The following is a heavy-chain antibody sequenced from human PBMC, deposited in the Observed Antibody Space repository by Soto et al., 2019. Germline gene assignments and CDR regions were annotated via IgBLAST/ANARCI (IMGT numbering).Heavy chain of an antibody. V-gene: IGHV1-69*13. J-gene: IGHJ6*02. CDR1: GGTFSSYA. CDR3: ARDEGDGYTTTEKYGMDV. D-gene: IGHD1-1*01. Sequence: GASVKVSFKASGGTFSSYAISWVRQAPGQGLEWMGGIIPIFGTANYAQKFQGRVTITADESTSTAYMELSSLRSEDTAVYYCARDEGDGYTTTEKYGMDVWGQGTTVTVSS. CDR2: IIPIFGTA.